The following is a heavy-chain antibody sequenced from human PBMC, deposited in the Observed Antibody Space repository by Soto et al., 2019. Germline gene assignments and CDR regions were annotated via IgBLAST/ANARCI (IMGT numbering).Heavy chain of an antibody. Sequence: PGGSLILSCAASGFTFSEYAMTWVRQAPGKGLEWVSVIGGAGSNLYYADSVEGRVTVSRDDSKNALYLRMDSLRVWDSAVFYCAKEFVSHNGVYDPFDIWVPVTMVTVSS. J-gene: IGHJ3*02. D-gene: IGHD2-8*01. CDR2: IGGAGSNL. V-gene: IGHV3-23*01. CDR3: AKEFVSHNGVYDPFDI. CDR1: GFTFSEYA.